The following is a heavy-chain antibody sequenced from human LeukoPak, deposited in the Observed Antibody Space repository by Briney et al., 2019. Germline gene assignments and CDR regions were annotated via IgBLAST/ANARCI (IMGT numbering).Heavy chain of an antibody. CDR3: ASTFPYCTNGTCAL. D-gene: IGHD2-8*01. CDR2: IHPNGDVK. Sequence: GGSLRLSCVVSGFTFSSYNMNWVRQAPGKGLEWVANIHPNGDVKNYVDSVKGRFTISRDNAANSLYLQVNSLRAEDSAVYYCASTFPYCTNGTCALGGQGTLVTVSS. CDR1: GFTFSSYN. J-gene: IGHJ4*02. V-gene: IGHV3-7*01.